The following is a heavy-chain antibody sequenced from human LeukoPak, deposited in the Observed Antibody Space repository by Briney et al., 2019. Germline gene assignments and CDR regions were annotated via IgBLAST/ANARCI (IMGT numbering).Heavy chain of an antibody. V-gene: IGHV4-59*12. CDR1: GGSINRYY. CDR3: AREKRKYYDSSGPGAFDI. Sequence: KPSETLSLTCSVSGGSINRYYWSWIRQPPGKGLEWIGYIYYSGSTYYNPSLKSRVTISVDRSKNQFSLKLSSVTAADTAVYYCAREKRKYYDSSGPGAFDIWGQGTMVTVSS. D-gene: IGHD3-22*01. CDR2: IYYSGST. J-gene: IGHJ3*02.